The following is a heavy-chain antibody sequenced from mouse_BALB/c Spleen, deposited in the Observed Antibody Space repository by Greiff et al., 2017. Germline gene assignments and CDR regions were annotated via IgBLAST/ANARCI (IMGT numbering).Heavy chain of an antibody. CDR2: ISSGSSTI. V-gene: IGHV5-17*02. CDR1: GFTFSSFG. Sequence: DVKLVESGGGLVQPGGSRKLSCAASGFTFSSFGMHWVRQAPEKGLEWVAYISSGSSTIYYADTVKGRFTISRDNPKNTLFLQMTSLRSEDTAMYYCARERGTFDYWGQGTTLTVSS. CDR3: ARERGTFDY. J-gene: IGHJ2*01.